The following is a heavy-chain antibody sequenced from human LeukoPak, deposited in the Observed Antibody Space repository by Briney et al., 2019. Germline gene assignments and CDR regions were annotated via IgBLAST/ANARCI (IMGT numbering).Heavy chain of an antibody. D-gene: IGHD4-23*01. CDR3: ARGGTAVIAPYAFDI. CDR2: IYYSGST. J-gene: IGHJ3*02. Sequence: SETLTLTCTVSGGSISSYYWSWIRQPPGKGLEWIGYIYYSGSTDCNPSVKSRVAMSVDTSKKQFSLKLSTRTAADTAVYYCARGGTAVIAPYAFDIWGQGTMVTVSS. V-gene: IGHV4-59*01. CDR1: GGSISSYY.